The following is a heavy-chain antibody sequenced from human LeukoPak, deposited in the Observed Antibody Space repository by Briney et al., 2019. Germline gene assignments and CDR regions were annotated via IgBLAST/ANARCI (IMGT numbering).Heavy chain of an antibody. V-gene: IGHV4-4*02. J-gene: IGHJ6*03. CDR2: IYASGST. CDR1: GGSISSNNW. Sequence: SETLSLTCAVSGGSISSNNWWSWVRQPPGKGLEWIGEIYASGSTNYKPSLKSRVTISVDKSKNQFSLKLSSVTAADTAVYYCARANDYGDPLPRYMDVWGKGTTVTVSS. CDR3: ARANDYGDPLPRYMDV. D-gene: IGHD4-17*01.